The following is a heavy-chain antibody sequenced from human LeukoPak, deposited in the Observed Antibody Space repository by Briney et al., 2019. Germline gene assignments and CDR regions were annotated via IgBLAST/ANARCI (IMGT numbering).Heavy chain of an antibody. V-gene: IGHV4-59*08. J-gene: IGHJ6*02. CDR3: ARLGEYYYYGMDV. CDR2: IYYSGNT. Sequence: SETPSLTCSVSCGPISSYYWSWIPQPPRKGLEWIGYIYYSGNTKYNPSLKSRITISVDTSKNQFSLNLISVTAADTAVYYCARLGEYYYYGMDVWGQGTTVTVSS. CDR1: CGPISSYY.